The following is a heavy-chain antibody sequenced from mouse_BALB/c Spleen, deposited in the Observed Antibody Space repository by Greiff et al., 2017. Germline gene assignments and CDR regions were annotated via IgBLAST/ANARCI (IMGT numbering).Heavy chain of an antibody. CDR1: GFTFSDYY. D-gene: IGHD4-1*01. CDR2: ISDGGSYT. V-gene: IGHV5-4*02. CDR3: ARALTGYYFDY. J-gene: IGHJ2*01. Sequence: DVQLVESGGGLVKPGGSLKLSCAASGFTFSDYYMYWVRQTPEKRLEWVATISDGGSYTYYPDSVKGRFTISRDNAKNNLYLQMSSLKSEDTAMYYCARALTGYYFDYWGQGTTLTVSS.